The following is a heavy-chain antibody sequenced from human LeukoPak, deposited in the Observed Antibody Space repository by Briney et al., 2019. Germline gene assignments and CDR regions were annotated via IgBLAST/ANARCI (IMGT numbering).Heavy chain of an antibody. CDR2: ISSSGSTI. J-gene: IGHJ2*01. V-gene: IGHV3-48*03. Sequence: PGGSLRLSCAASGFTFSSYEMNWVRQAPGKGPEWVSYISSSGSTIYYADSVKGRFTISRDNAKNSLYLQMNSLRAEDTAVYYCARSFRGYFDLWGRGTLVTASS. D-gene: IGHD2/OR15-2a*01. CDR1: GFTFSSYE. CDR3: ARSFRGYFDL.